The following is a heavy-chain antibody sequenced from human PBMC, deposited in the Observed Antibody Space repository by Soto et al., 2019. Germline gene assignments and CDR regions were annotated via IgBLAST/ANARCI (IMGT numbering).Heavy chain of an antibody. CDR3: VRERRGSFDF. CDR2: IGGRGNSA. V-gene: IGHV3-23*01. J-gene: IGHJ3*01. CDR1: RFILTNCA. Sequence: RLSWAACRFILTNCAINWVRQAPGKGLEWVSVIGGRGNSAYYADSVQGRLTISRDNSKNTLSLQMSSLTADDTAIYYWVRERRGSFDFWGRGLMVTVSS. D-gene: IGHD5-12*01.